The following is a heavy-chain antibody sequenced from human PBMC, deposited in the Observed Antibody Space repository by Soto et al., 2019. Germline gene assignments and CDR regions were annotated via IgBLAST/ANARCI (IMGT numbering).Heavy chain of an antibody. CDR3: ARMLIVVVPAAAFDY. V-gene: IGHV3-7*01. Sequence: GGSLRLSCAASGFTFSSYWMSWVRQAPGKGLEWVANIKQDGSEKYYVDSVKGRFTISRDNAKNSLYLQMNSLRAEDTAVYYCARMLIVVVPAAAFDYWGQGTLVTVSS. CDR2: IKQDGSEK. J-gene: IGHJ4*02. CDR1: GFTFSSYW. D-gene: IGHD2-2*01.